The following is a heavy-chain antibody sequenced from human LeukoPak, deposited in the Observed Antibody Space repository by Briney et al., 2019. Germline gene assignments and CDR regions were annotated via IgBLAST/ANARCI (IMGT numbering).Heavy chain of an antibody. D-gene: IGHD3-10*01. V-gene: IGHV3-21*01. J-gene: IGHJ5*02. CDR3: ARASRGNWFDP. CDR1: GFTFSSYS. Sequence: PGGSLRLSCAASGFTFSSYSMNWVRQAPGKGLEWVSSISSSSTYIYYADSMKGRFTISRDNAKNTVYLQMNSLRAEDTALYYCARASRGNWFDPWGQGTLVTVSS. CDR2: ISSSSTYI.